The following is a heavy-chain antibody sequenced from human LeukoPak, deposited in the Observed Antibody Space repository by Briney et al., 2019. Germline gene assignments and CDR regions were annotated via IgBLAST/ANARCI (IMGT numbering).Heavy chain of an antibody. J-gene: IGHJ4*02. V-gene: IGHV3-23*01. CDR3: ASGLELDY. D-gene: IGHD6-25*01. Sequence: PGGSLRLSCAASGLTFSNYAMLWVRQAPGKGLEWISSTTSTGTVTFYADSVRGRFTISRDNPKDTLYLQMNSLRAEDTAVYYCASGLELDYWGQGTLVTVSS. CDR1: GLTFSNYA. CDR2: TTSTGTVT.